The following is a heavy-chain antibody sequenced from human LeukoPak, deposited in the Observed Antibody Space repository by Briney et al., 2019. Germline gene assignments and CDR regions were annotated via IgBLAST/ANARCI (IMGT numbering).Heavy chain of an antibody. CDR2: ISSSSSYI. CDR3: ARLYYYNSGRSYPSIYFDS. V-gene: IGHV3-21*06. J-gene: IGHJ4*02. D-gene: IGHD3-10*01. CDR1: GFTFSSYS. Sequence: PGGSLRLSCAASGFTFSSYSMNWVRQAPGKGLEWVSSISSSSSYIDYADSVKGRFTISRDNAKNSLYLQMNSLGAEDTAIYYCARLYYYNSGRSYPSIYFDSWGQGTLVIVSS.